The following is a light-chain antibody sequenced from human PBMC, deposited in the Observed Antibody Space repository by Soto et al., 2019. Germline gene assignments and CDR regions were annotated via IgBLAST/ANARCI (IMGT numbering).Light chain of an antibody. J-gene: IGLJ1*01. CDR1: ASDIGGYSF. Sequence: QSVLTQPPSASGSPGQSVAISCTGTASDIGGYSFVSWYQQHPSKAPKLLIYDVNKRPSGVPDRFSGSKSGNTASLTVSGLQAEDEAEYYCSAHGGTNPYVFGTGTKVTVL. CDR2: DVN. V-gene: IGLV2-8*01. CDR3: SAHGGTNPYV.